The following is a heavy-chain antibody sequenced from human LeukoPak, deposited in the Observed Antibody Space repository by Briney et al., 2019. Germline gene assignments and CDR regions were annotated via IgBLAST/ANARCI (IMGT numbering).Heavy chain of an antibody. Sequence: PSETLSLTCTLSGGSFSSYYWSWIRQPPGKGLEWIGRIYTSGSTNYNPSLKSRVTISVDTSKNQFSLKLSSVTAADTAVYYCARAGRSYDYVWGSYRYTTDYWGQGTLVTVSS. J-gene: IGHJ4*02. CDR3: ARAGRSYDYVWGSYRYTTDY. D-gene: IGHD3-16*02. CDR2: IYTSGST. V-gene: IGHV4-4*08. CDR1: GGSFSSYY.